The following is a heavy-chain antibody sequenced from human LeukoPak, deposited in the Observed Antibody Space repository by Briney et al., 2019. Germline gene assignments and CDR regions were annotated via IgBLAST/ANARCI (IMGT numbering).Heavy chain of an antibody. CDR3: ARDRLGGYFDY. V-gene: IGHV3-33*01. D-gene: IGHD3-16*01. CDR1: GFTFSSYG. CDR2: IWYDGSNK. Sequence: GRSLRLSCAAFGFTFSSYGMHWVRQAPGKGLEWVAVIWYDGSNKYYADSVKGRFTISRDNSKNTRYLQMNSLRAEDTAVYYCARDRLGGYFDYWGQGTLVTVSS. J-gene: IGHJ4*02.